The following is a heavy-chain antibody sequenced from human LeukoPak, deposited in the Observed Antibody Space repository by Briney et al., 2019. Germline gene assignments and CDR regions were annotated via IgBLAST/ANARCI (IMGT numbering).Heavy chain of an antibody. CDR3: ARLGVGYFDWPYFDY. D-gene: IGHD3-9*01. V-gene: IGHV4-34*01. CDR2: INHSGST. Sequence: PSETLSLTCAVYGGSFSGYYWSWIRQPPGKGLEWIGEINHSGSTNYNPSLKSRVTISVDTSKNQFSLKLSSVTAADTAVYYCARLGVGYFDWPYFDYWGQGTLVTVSS. CDR1: GGSFSGYY. J-gene: IGHJ4*02.